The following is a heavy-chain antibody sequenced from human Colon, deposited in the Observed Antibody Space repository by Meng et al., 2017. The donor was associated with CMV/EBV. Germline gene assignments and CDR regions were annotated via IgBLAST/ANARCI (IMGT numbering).Heavy chain of an antibody. Sequence: QVVESGGDVVQPGGSLRLSCAASGFTVSSTHMIWVRQAPGKGLEWVSVIYSGGSTFYADSVKGRFTISRDNSKNTLYLQMNSLSAEDTAVYYCARGYSGTSSWGQGTLVTVSS. V-gene: IGHV3-66*01. CDR3: ARGYSGTSS. J-gene: IGHJ4*02. D-gene: IGHD1-26*01. CDR1: GFTVSSTH. CDR2: IYSGGST.